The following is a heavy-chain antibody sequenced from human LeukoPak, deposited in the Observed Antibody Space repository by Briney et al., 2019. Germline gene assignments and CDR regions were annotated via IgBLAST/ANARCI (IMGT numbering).Heavy chain of an antibody. Sequence: GASVKVSCKVSGYTLTELSMHWVRQAPGKGLEWMGGFDPEDGETIYAQKFQGRVTMTEDTSTDTAYMELSSLRSEDTAVYYCATVSGYSGYANFAYWGQGTLVTVSS. CDR1: GYTLTELS. V-gene: IGHV1-24*01. J-gene: IGHJ4*02. D-gene: IGHD5-12*01. CDR3: ATVSGYSGYANFAY. CDR2: FDPEDGET.